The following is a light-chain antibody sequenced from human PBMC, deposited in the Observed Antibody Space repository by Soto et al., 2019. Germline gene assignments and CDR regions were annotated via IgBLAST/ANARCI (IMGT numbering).Light chain of an antibody. CDR1: QSVSSN. CDR3: HQYDNAPQT. CDR2: GAS. Sequence: EKVMTHSPATLSVSPWERATLSCRASQSVSSNLAWYQQKPGQAPRLLIYGASTRATGIPDRFSGSGSGTDFSLTISRLEPEDFAVYYCHQYDNAPQTYGQGTKVDIK. J-gene: IGKJ2*01. V-gene: IGKV3D-15*01.